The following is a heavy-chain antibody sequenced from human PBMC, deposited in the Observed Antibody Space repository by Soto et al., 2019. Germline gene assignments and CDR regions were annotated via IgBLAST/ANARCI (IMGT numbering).Heavy chain of an antibody. D-gene: IGHD4-4*01. V-gene: IGHV4-30-2*01. CDR1: GGSISSGGYS. CDR2: IYHSGST. CDR3: ARGMTTVTPLDY. J-gene: IGHJ4*02. Sequence: QLQLQESGSGLVKPSQTLSLTCAVSGGSISSGGYSWSWIRQPPGKGLEWIGYIYHSGSTYYNPSLKSRVTMSLGRSKNQFSLKLSSVTAADTAVYYCARGMTTVTPLDYWGQGTLVTVSS.